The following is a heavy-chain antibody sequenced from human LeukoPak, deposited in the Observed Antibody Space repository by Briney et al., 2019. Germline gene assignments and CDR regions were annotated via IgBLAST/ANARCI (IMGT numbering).Heavy chain of an antibody. CDR2: IWYDGSNK. Sequence: PGRSLRLSCAASGFTFSSYGMHWVRQAPGKGLEWVAVIWYDGSNKYYADSEKGRFTISRDNSKNTVYLQMNSLRAEDTAVYYCAKVHSGSWGVFDYWGQGILVTVSS. CDR1: GFTFSSYG. D-gene: IGHD6-13*01. CDR3: AKVHSGSWGVFDY. V-gene: IGHV3-33*06. J-gene: IGHJ4*02.